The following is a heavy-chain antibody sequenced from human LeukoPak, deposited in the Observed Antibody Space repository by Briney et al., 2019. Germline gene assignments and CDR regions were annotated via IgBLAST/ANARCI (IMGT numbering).Heavy chain of an antibody. J-gene: IGHJ6*02. CDR2: IYYTGST. D-gene: IGHD6-19*01. CDR1: GGSISSYY. Sequence: SETLSLTCTVSGGSISSYYWSWLRQPPGKGLEWIGYIYYTGSTNYNPSLKSRVTISVDTSRKQFSLKMSPVTAADTAVYYCARGAGSGWPPNYYYGMDVWGQGTTVTVSS. CDR3: ARGAGSGWPPNYYYGMDV. V-gene: IGHV4-59*01.